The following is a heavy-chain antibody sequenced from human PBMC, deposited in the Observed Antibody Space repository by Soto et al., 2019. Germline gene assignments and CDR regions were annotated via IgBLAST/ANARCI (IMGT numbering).Heavy chain of an antibody. CDR2: IYPGDSDT. CDR1: GYSFTSYW. Sequence: PGESLKISCKGSGYSFTSYWIGWVRQMPGKGLEWMGTIYPGDSDTRYSPSFQGQVTISADKSISTAYLQWSSLKASDTAMYYCARLCSGGSCYSGVDAFDIWGQGTMVTVSS. V-gene: IGHV5-51*01. J-gene: IGHJ3*02. CDR3: ARLCSGGSCYSGVDAFDI. D-gene: IGHD2-15*01.